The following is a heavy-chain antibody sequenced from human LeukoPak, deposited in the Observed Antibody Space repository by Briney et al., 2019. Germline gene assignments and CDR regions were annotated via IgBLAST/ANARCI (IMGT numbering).Heavy chain of an antibody. V-gene: IGHV1-2*02. Sequence: GASVKVSCKASGYTFTGYYMHWVRQAPGQGLEWMGWINPNSGGTNYAQKFQGRVTMTRDTSISTAYMELSSLRSEDTAVYYCARVSDQQLERRSFLDYWGQGTLVTVSS. D-gene: IGHD6-13*01. CDR1: GYTFTGYY. CDR2: INPNSGGT. CDR3: ARVSDQQLERRSFLDY. J-gene: IGHJ4*02.